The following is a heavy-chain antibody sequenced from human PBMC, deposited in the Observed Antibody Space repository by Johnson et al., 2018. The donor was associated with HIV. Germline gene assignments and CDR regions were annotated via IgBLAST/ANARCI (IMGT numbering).Heavy chain of an antibody. CDR2: IWYYGSNK. D-gene: IGHD3-3*01. J-gene: IGHJ3*02. CDR1: GFTFSGYA. Sequence: QVQLVESGGGVVQPGKSLRLSCAASGFTFSGYAIHWVRQAPGKGLEWVAVIWYYGSNKYYADSVKGRFTISRDNSKNTLSLQMNSLRAEDTAVYYCARGYYDFWRGYHGADAFDIWGQGTMVTVSS. V-gene: IGHV3-30-3*02. CDR3: ARGYYDFWRGYHGADAFDI.